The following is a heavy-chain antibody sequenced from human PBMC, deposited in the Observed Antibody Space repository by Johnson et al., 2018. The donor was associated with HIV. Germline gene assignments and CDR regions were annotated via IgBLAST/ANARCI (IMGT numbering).Heavy chain of an antibody. CDR2: INWNGGST. CDR3: AGKTACQVVGPAAGCDAFDI. J-gene: IGHJ3*02. CDR1: GFTFADYG. Sequence: VQLMESGGGLVKPGGSLRLSCAASGFTFADYGMSWVRQAPGKGLEWVSGINWNGGSTGYADSMKGRFTISRDNAKNSLYLQMNSLRAEDTALYYCAGKTACQVVGPAAGCDAFDIWGQGTMVTVSS. V-gene: IGHV3-20*04. D-gene: IGHD2-2*01.